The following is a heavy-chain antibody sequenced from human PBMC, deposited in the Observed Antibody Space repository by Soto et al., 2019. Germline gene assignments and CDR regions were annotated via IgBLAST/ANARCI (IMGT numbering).Heavy chain of an antibody. Sequence: EVQLVESGGGLVQPGRSLRLSCAASGFTFDDYAIHWVRQAPGMGLEWVSGISWNSGSIGYADSVKGRFTISRDNAKNSLYLQMNSLTAEDTALYYCAKSKWYSDSPIDYWGQGTLVTVSS. V-gene: IGHV3-9*01. CDR1: GFTFDDYA. CDR3: AKSKWYSDSPIDY. D-gene: IGHD1-1*01. CDR2: ISWNSGSI. J-gene: IGHJ4*02.